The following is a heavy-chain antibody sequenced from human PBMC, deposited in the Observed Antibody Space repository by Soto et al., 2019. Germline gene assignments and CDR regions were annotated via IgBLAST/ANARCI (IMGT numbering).Heavy chain of an antibody. V-gene: IGHV1-3*01. CDR3: VRGNNLLDP. Sequence: QVQLVQSGAEVQKSGASAKVSCKASGYIFTSYVIHWVRQAPGQRVEWMGWINAGNRNTKYSQNFQGRVTITSDTSARTAYMELSRLRSEVTAVYYCVRGNNLLDPWGPGTLVTVSS. CDR2: INAGNRNT. J-gene: IGHJ5*02. D-gene: IGHD1-1*01. CDR1: GYIFTSYV.